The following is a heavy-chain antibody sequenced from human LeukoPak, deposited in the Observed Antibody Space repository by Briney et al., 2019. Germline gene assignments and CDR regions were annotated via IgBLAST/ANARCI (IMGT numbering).Heavy chain of an antibody. J-gene: IGHJ3*02. CDR3: ARLIVDHHAFDI. CDR1: GGSISSYY. CDR2: IYYSGST. Sequence: SETLSLTCTVSGGSISSYYWSWIRQPPGKGLEWIGYIYYSGSTNYNPSLKSRVTISVDTSKNQFSLKLSSVTAADTAVYYCARLIVDHHAFDIWGQGTMVTVSS. V-gene: IGHV4-59*08. D-gene: IGHD3-22*01.